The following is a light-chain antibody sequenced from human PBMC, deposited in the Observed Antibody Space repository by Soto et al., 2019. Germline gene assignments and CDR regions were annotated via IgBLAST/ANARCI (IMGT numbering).Light chain of an antibody. CDR1: KLGDKY. Sequence: SYELTQPPSVSVSPGQTASITGSGDKLGDKYACWYQQKPGQSPVLVIYQDSKRPSGIPERFSGSNSGNTATLTISGTQAMDEADYYCQAWDSSTGKVFGTGTKV. V-gene: IGLV3-1*01. J-gene: IGLJ1*01. CDR3: QAWDSSTGKV. CDR2: QDS.